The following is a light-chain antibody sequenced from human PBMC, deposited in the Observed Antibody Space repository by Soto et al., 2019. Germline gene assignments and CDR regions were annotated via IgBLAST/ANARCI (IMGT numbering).Light chain of an antibody. CDR2: GTS. V-gene: IGKV3D-15*01. Sequence: EIVMPPSPANLSVSPGERAPLSCRASQSVSSNLAWYQQKPGQAPRLLIYGTSTRATGIPDRFSGSGSGTDFTFTISRLEPEDFAVYYCQQYSNSPLTCGGGTTGDIK. CDR3: QQYSNSPLT. CDR1: QSVSSN. J-gene: IGKJ4*01.